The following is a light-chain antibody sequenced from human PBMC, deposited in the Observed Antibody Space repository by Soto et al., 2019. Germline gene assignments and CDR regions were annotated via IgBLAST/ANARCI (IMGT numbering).Light chain of an antibody. Sequence: DIVMTQSPVSLAVTPGEPASISCTSSQSLVYIDGYNYLDWYLQKPGQPPQLLIYSASNWASGVPDRFSGSGSGTDFTLKISRVEADDVRVYFSMQARQTPFTFGPGTKVDIK. CDR2: SAS. CDR3: MQARQTPFT. V-gene: IGKV2-28*01. J-gene: IGKJ3*01. CDR1: QSLVYIDGYNY.